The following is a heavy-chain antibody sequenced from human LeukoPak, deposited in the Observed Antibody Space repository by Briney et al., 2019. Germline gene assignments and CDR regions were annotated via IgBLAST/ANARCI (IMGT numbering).Heavy chain of an antibody. Sequence: GGSLRLSGAASGFTVSSKYMNWVRQAPGKGLEWVSVIYTGGSTFYADSVKGRFTISRDNSKNTLYLQMNSLRAEDTAVYYCARDMLGFAYFDLWGRGTLVTVSS. J-gene: IGHJ2*01. D-gene: IGHD3-10*02. V-gene: IGHV3-53*01. CDR3: ARDMLGFAYFDL. CDR1: GFTVSSKY. CDR2: IYTGGST.